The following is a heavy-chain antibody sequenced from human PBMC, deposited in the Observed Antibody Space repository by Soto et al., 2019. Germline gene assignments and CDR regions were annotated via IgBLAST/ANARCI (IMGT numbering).Heavy chain of an antibody. CDR1: GFTFSRYG. D-gene: IGHD2-2*01. Sequence: QVQLVESGGGVVQPGRSLRLSCAASGFTFSRYGMHWVRQAPGKGLEWVAVISYDGSNKYYADSVKGRFTISRDNSKNXXYXQXXSLRAEDTGVYYCAPMGCISTSCTRSYNYYYGMDVWGQGTTVTVSS. J-gene: IGHJ6*02. V-gene: IGHV3-30*03. CDR3: APMGCISTSCTRSYNYYYGMDV. CDR2: ISYDGSNK.